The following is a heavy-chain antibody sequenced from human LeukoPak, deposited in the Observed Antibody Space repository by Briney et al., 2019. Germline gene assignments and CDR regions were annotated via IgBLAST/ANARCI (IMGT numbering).Heavy chain of an antibody. CDR1: GFTFTSYS. CDR3: ARDPDHRVVVPKLDY. V-gene: IGHV3-30*03. CDR2: ISYDGSNK. J-gene: IGHJ4*02. Sequence: GGSLRLSCAASGFTFTSYSMNWVRQAPGKGLEWVAVISYDGSNKYYADSVKGRFTISRDNFKNTLYLQMNSLRPEDTALYYCARDPDHRVVVPKLDYWGQGTLVTVSS. D-gene: IGHD3-10*01.